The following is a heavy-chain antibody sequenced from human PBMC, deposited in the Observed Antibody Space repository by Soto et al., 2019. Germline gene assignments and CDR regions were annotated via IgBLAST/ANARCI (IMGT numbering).Heavy chain of an antibody. J-gene: IGHJ5*02. V-gene: IGHV2-5*01. CDR1: GFSLSTSGVG. D-gene: IGHD3-9*01. Sequence: QITLKESGPTLVKPTQTLTLTCTFSGFSLSTSGVGVGWIRQPPGKALEWLALIYWNDDKRYSPSLKSRLTITKDTSKNQVVLTMTNMDPVDTATYYCAHRPQDYDILPGYYNANWFDPWGQGTLVTVSS. CDR3: AHRPQDYDILPGYYNANWFDP. CDR2: IYWNDDK.